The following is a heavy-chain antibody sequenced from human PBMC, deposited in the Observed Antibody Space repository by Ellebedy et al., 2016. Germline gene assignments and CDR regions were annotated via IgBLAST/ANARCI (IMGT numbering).Heavy chain of an antibody. D-gene: IGHD4-11*01. CDR3: AGGDSKYYFDY. Sequence: SETLSLXXAVYGGSFSGYYWSWIRQPPGKGLEWIGEINHSGSTNYNPSLKSRVTMSVDTSKNQFSLKLSSVTAADTAVYYCAGGDSKYYFDYWGQGTLVTVSS. J-gene: IGHJ4*02. CDR2: INHSGST. V-gene: IGHV4-34*01. CDR1: GGSFSGYY.